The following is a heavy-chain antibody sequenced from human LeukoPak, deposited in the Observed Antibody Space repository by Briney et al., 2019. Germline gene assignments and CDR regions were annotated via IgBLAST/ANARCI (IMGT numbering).Heavy chain of an antibody. CDR3: AKDWSCDY. D-gene: IGHD1-26*01. Sequence: GGSLRLSCAVSGFTFSSYAMSWVRQAPGKGLEWVSAISDRGDNTYYADSVKGRFTISRDNSKNTLYLQMSSLRAEDTTIYYCAKDWSCDYWGQGTLVTVSS. J-gene: IGHJ4*02. CDR2: ISDRGDNT. CDR1: GFTFSSYA. V-gene: IGHV3-23*01.